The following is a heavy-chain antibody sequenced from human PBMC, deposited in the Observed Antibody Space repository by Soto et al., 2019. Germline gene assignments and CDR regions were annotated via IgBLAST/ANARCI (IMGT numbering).Heavy chain of an antibody. D-gene: IGHD5-12*01. J-gene: IGHJ4*02. Sequence: ASVKVSCKASGGTFSSYAISWVRQAPGQGLEWMGGIIPIFGTANYAQKFQGRVTITADESTSTAYMELSSLRSEDTAVYYCAREGGAYSGYGYVYWGQGTLVTVPS. V-gene: IGHV1-69*13. CDR1: GGTFSSYA. CDR2: IIPIFGTA. CDR3: AREGGAYSGYGYVY.